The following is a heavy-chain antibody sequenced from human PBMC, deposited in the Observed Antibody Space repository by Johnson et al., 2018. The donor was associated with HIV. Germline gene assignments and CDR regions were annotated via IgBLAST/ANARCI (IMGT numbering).Heavy chain of an antibody. J-gene: IGHJ3*02. CDR3: AKDLYYDSSGAGAFDI. V-gene: IGHV3-11*01. CDR2: ISSCGSTK. CDR1: GFTFSDHY. D-gene: IGHD3-22*01. Sequence: QVQLVESGGGLVKPGGSLRLSCAASGFTFSDHYMSWIRQAPGKGLECVSYISSCGSTKYYADSVKGRFTISRDNSKNTLYLQMNSLRAEDTAVYYCAKDLYYDSSGAGAFDIWGQGTMVTVSS.